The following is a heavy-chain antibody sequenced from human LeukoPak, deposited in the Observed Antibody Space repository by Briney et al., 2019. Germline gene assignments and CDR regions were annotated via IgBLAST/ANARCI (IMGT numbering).Heavy chain of an antibody. Sequence: GGSLRLSWAASGFTFSSYAMHWVRQAPGKGLEYVSAISSNGGSTYYANSVKGRFTISRDNSKNTLYLQMGSLRAEDMAVYYCARVTTYCGGDCYYYYGMDVWGQGTTVTVSS. CDR1: GFTFSSYA. J-gene: IGHJ6*02. CDR3: ARVTTYCGGDCYYYYGMDV. D-gene: IGHD2-21*02. CDR2: ISSNGGST. V-gene: IGHV3-64*01.